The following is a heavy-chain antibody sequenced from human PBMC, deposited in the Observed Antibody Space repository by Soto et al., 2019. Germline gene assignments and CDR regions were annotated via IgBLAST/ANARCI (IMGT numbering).Heavy chain of an antibody. CDR1: GGSFSGYY. V-gene: IGHV4-34*01. Sequence: SETLSLTCAVYGGSFSGYYWSWIRQPPGKGLEWIGEINHSGSTNFNPSLKSRVSISVDTSKKQFSLKLSSVTAADTAVYYCAAHLKTTMIVYWYFDLWGRGTLVTVSS. CDR2: INHSGST. J-gene: IGHJ2*01. D-gene: IGHD3-22*01. CDR3: AAHLKTTMIVYWYFDL.